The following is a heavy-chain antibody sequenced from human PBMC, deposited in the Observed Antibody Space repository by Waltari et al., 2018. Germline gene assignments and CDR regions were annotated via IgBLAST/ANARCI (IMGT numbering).Heavy chain of an antibody. D-gene: IGHD3-10*01. CDR1: GGSGISNY. CDR3: ARSTTGVRGANSGWDS. V-gene: IGHV4-4*09. Sequence: QVQLQESGPGLVKPSETLSLTCAVTGGSGISNYWIRLRQSPGKGLEWIGYIYFNEYTDYNPSLRRRVTISIDTSKNQFSLKLLSVTAADTAIYFCARSTTGVRGANSGWDSWGQGTLVSVSS. J-gene: IGHJ4*02. CDR2: IYFNEYT.